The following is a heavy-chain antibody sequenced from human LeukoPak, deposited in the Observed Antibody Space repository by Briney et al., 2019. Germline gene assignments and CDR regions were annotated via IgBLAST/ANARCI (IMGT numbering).Heavy chain of an antibody. V-gene: IGHV4-39*01. CDR3: ARRHHPFYYYDSRGVFFDY. Sequence: SETLPLTCTVSGGSISSSSYYWGWIRQPPGKGLEWIGSIYYSGSTYYNPSLKSRVTISVDTSKNQFSLKLSSVTAADTAVYYCARRHHPFYYYDSRGVFFDYWSQGTLATVSS. D-gene: IGHD3-22*01. CDR2: IYYSGST. J-gene: IGHJ4*02. CDR1: GGSISSSSYY.